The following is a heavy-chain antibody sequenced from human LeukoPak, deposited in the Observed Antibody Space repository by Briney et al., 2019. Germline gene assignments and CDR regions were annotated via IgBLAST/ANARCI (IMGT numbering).Heavy chain of an antibody. Sequence: SETLSLTCTVSGGSISSYYWSWIRQPPGKGLEWIGYIYYSGSTNYNPSLKSRVTISVDTSKNQFSLKLSSVTAADTAVYYCASGGYDSSGYYFDYWGQGTLVTVSS. CDR2: IYYSGST. V-gene: IGHV4-59*01. CDR1: GGSISSYY. D-gene: IGHD3-22*01. CDR3: ASGGYDSSGYYFDY. J-gene: IGHJ4*02.